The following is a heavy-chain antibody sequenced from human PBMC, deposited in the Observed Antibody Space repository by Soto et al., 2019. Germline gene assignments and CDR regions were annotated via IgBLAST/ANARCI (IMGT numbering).Heavy chain of an antibody. D-gene: IGHD6-19*01. V-gene: IGHV1-3*01. CDR1: GYTFTSYA. CDR3: ARNVAYSSGWSRWFDP. Sequence: ASVKVSCKAAGYTFTSYAMHWVRQAPGQRLEWMGWINAGDGNTKYSQKFQGRVTITRDTSASTAYMELSSLRSEDTAVYYCARNVAYSSGWSRWFDPWGQETLVTVSS. J-gene: IGHJ5*02. CDR2: INAGDGNT.